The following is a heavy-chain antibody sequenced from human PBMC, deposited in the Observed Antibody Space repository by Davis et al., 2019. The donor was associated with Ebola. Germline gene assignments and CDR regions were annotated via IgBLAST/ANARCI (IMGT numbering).Heavy chain of an antibody. CDR1: GYTFTSYG. V-gene: IGHV1-18*04. D-gene: IGHD6-6*01. J-gene: IGHJ5*02. Sequence: AASVKVSCKASGYTFTSYGISWLRQAPGQGLEWMGWISAYNGNTNYAQKLQGRVTMTTDTSTSTAYMGLRSLRSDDTAVYYCARVAEYRPRWLDPWGQGTLVTVSS. CDR2: ISAYNGNT. CDR3: ARVAEYRPRWLDP.